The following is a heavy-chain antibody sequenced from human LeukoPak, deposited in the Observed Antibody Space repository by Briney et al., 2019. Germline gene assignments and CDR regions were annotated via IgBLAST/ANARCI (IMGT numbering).Heavy chain of an antibody. V-gene: IGHV4-4*02. Sequence: PSETLSLTCAVSGGSISSSNWWSWVRQPPGKGLEWIGEIYHSGSTNYNPSLKSRVTISVDTSRNQFSLKLSSVTAADTAVYYCARGYCSSTSCYPLGRFDPWGQGTLVTVSS. D-gene: IGHD2-2*01. CDR3: ARGYCSSTSCYPLGRFDP. CDR1: GGSISSSNW. J-gene: IGHJ5*02. CDR2: IYHSGST.